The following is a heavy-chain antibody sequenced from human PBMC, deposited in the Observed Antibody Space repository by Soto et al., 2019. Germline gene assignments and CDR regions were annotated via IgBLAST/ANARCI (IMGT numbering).Heavy chain of an antibody. CDR2: IIPIIDIT. V-gene: IGHV1-69*02. CDR1: GGTFTRYS. CDR3: ASVTTGHFDS. J-gene: IGHJ4*02. Sequence: QVQLVQSGAEVKKPGSSVKVSCKVAGGTFTRYSITWVRQAPGQGLEWMGRIIPIIDITNYAQKFLGRVTLTADKSTTTAYMELSSLRSEDTAVYYCASVTTGHFDSWGQGTLVTVSS. D-gene: IGHD3-3*01.